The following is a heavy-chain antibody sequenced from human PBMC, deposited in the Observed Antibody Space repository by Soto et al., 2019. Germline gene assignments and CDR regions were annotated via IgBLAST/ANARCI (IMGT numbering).Heavy chain of an antibody. CDR1: GFTFDDYA. CDR3: AKDMGIAVADGDYYYGMDV. CDR2: ISWNSGSI. V-gene: IGHV3-9*01. Sequence: GGSLRLSCAASGFTFDDYAMHWVRQAPGKGLEWVSGISWNSGSIGYADSVKGRFTISRDNAKNSLYLQMNSLRAEDTALYYCAKDMGIAVADGDYYYGMDVWGQGTTVTVSS. D-gene: IGHD6-19*01. J-gene: IGHJ6*02.